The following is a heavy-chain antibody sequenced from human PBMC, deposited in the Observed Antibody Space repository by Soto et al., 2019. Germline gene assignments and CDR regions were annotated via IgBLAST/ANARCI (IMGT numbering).Heavy chain of an antibody. CDR2: IYHSGST. D-gene: IGHD3-3*01. V-gene: IGHV4-38-2*01. J-gene: IGHJ4*02. CDR1: GFSLRSGYY. CDR3: ARSAFYQSPTDFDY. Sequence: SETLSLTCGVSGFSLRSGYYWGWIRQPPGKGLEWIGSIYHSGSTSYNPSPKSRVTISVDTSKNQFSLKLTSVTAADTAVYYCARSAFYQSPTDFDYWGQGTLVTVSS.